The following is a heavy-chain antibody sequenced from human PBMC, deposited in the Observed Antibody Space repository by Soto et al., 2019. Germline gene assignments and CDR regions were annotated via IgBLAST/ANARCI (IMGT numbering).Heavy chain of an antibody. CDR2: ISGYNGQT. J-gene: IGHJ6*01. D-gene: IGHD3-10*01. CDR1: AYTFTTYG. V-gene: IGHV1-18*04. Sequence: QVQLVQSGPEVKKPGASVKVSCNASAYTFTTYGISWGRQAPGQGLEWMGWISGYNGQTNYPQKFRGRVTLTTDTSTSTAYMELRSLKSDDTAMYYCARDNRKELWVEGLNAMDVW. CDR3: ARDNRKELWVEGLNAMDV.